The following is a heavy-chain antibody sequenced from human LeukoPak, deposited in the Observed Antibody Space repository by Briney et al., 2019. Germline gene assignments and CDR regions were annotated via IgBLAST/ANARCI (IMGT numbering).Heavy chain of an antibody. Sequence: GGSLRLSCAASGFTFSSYSMNWVRQAPGKGLEWVSSISSSSSYIYYADSVKGRFTISRDNAKNSLYLQMNSLRAEDTAVYYCARDSVGGSYYADFDYWGQGTLVTVSS. V-gene: IGHV3-21*01. CDR2: ISSSSSYI. CDR1: GFTFSSYS. D-gene: IGHD1-26*01. J-gene: IGHJ4*02. CDR3: ARDSVGGSYYADFDY.